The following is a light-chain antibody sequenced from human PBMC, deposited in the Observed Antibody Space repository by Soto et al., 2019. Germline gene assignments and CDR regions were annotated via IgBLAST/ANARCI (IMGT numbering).Light chain of an antibody. J-gene: IGKJ4*01. V-gene: IGKV1-5*03. CDR3: QQYNSYSLLT. CDR2: KAS. Sequence: DIQMTQSASTLSASVGDRVTITCRASQSISSWLAWYQQKPGKAPKLLIYKASSLESGVPSRFSGSGSGTEFTLTISSLQPDDFATYYCQQYNSYSLLTFGGGTKVDIK. CDR1: QSISSW.